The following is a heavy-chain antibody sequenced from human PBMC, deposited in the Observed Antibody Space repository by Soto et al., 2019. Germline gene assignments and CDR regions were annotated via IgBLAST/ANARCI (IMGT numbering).Heavy chain of an antibody. CDR1: GYTFTSYG. J-gene: IGHJ5*02. CDR3: ARVREIPYYDFWSGYFSWFDP. Sequence: QVQLVQSGAEVKKPGASVKVSCKASGYTFTSYGISWVRQAPGQGLEWMGWISAYNGNTNYAQKLQGRVTMTTDTSTSTAYMELRSLRSDDTAVYYCARVREIPYYDFWSGYFSWFDPWGQGTLVTVSS. D-gene: IGHD3-3*01. CDR2: ISAYNGNT. V-gene: IGHV1-18*04.